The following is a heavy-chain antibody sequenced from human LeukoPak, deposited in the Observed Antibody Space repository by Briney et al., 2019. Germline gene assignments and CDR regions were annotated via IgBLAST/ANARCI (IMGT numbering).Heavy chain of an antibody. D-gene: IGHD6-19*01. Sequence: QAGGSLRLSCAASGFTFSGYAMSWVRQAPGKGLEWVSAISGSGGSTYYADSVKGRFTISRDNAKNSLYLQMNSLRAEDTAVYYCARDHLGQWLVEGLFDYWGQGTLVTVSS. CDR2: ISGSGGST. CDR1: GFTFSGYA. J-gene: IGHJ4*02. CDR3: ARDHLGQWLVEGLFDY. V-gene: IGHV3-23*01.